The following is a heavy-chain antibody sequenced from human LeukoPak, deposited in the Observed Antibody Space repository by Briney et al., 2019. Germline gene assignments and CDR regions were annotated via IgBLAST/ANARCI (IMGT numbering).Heavy chain of an antibody. CDR2: ISYDGSNK. D-gene: IGHD5-18*01. Sequence: GGSLRLSCAASGFTFSSYGMHWVRQAPGKGLEWVAVISYDGSNKYYADSVKGRFTISRDNSKNTLYLQMNSLRAEDTAVYYCARDRQYSYGMDWGQGTLVTVSS. CDR1: GFTFSSYG. CDR3: ARDRQYSYGMD. J-gene: IGHJ4*02. V-gene: IGHV3-30*03.